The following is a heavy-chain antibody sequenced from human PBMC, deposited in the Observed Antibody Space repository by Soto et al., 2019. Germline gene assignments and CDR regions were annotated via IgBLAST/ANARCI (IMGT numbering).Heavy chain of an antibody. CDR3: ASSITIFGVDPYYYYGMDV. V-gene: IGHV1-8*01. Sequence: QVQLVQSGAEVKKPGASVKVSCKASGYTFTSYDINWVRQATGQGLEWMGWMNPNSGNTGYAQKFQGRVTMTRNTSISTAYMVLSSLRSEDTAVYYCASSITIFGVDPYYYYGMDVWGQGTTVTVSS. CDR1: GYTFTSYD. J-gene: IGHJ6*02. CDR2: MNPNSGNT. D-gene: IGHD3-3*01.